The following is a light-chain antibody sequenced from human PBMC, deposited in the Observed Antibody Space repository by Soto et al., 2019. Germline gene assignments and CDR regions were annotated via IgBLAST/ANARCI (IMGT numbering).Light chain of an antibody. Sequence: QSVLTQPPSASGTPGQRVTISCSGSSSNIGSNIVNWYQQFPGTAPKVLIYGNNQRPSGVPDRFSGSKSGTSAFLAISGLQSEDEADYYCAAWDDSLNGVVFGGGTKLTVL. V-gene: IGLV1-44*01. CDR1: SSNIGSNI. J-gene: IGLJ2*01. CDR2: GNN. CDR3: AAWDDSLNGVV.